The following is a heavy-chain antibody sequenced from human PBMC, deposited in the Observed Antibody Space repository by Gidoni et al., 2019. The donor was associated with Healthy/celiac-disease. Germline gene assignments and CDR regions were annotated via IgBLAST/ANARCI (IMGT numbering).Heavy chain of an antibody. D-gene: IGHD6-19*01. V-gene: IGHV4-31*03. CDR1: GASISSGGYY. CDR2: IYYSGST. J-gene: IGHJ6*02. CDR3: ARDTRVAVAGTHYGMDV. Sequence: QVQLQASGPGLVQPSQTLSLTCTVSGASISSGGYYWSWIRQPPGKGLEWIGYIYYSGSTYYNPSLKSRVTISVDTSKNQFSLKLSSVTAAETAVYYCARDTRVAVAGTHYGMDVWGQGTTVTVSS.